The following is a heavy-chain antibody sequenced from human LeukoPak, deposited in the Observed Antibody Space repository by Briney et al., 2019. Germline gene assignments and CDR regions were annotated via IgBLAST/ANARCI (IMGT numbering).Heavy chain of an antibody. CDR3: AKTYYYDSSGYLYYFDY. V-gene: IGHV3-23*01. D-gene: IGHD3-22*01. CDR2: ISGSGGST. J-gene: IGHJ4*02. Sequence: GGSLRLSCAASGFTFSSYAMSWVRQAPGKGLEWVTAISGSGGSTYYADSVKGRFTISRDNSKNTLYLQMNSLRAEDTAVYYCAKTYYYDSSGYLYYFDYWGQGTLVTVSS. CDR1: GFTFSSYA.